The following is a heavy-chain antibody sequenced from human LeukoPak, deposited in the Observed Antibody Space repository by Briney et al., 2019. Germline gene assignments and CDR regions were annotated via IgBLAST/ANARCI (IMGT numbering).Heavy chain of an antibody. J-gene: IGHJ4*02. V-gene: IGHV1-18*01. CDR3: ARHYYGSGTYYHFDS. CDR1: GYSFPSYG. Sequence: ASVKASCKASGYSFPSYGISWVRQAPGQGLEWMGWISPDNGNTNYAQKLRGRLALTTDTSTNTAYMELSSLGSDDSAVYFCARHYYGSGTYYHFDSWGPGTLVTVSS. D-gene: IGHD3-10*01. CDR2: ISPDNGNT.